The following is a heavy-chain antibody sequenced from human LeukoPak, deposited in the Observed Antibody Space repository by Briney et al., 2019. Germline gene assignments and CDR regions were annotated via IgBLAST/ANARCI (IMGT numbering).Heavy chain of an antibody. CDR1: GASVSSSSYY. Sequence: PSETLSLTCTVSGASVSSSSYYWGWIRQPPGKGLEWIGSIYYSGSTYYNPSLKSRVTISVDTSKNQFSLKLSSVTAADTAVYYCAIGYYDSSGYYYVGYFDYWGQGTLVTVSS. CDR3: AIGYYDSSGYYYVGYFDY. J-gene: IGHJ4*02. V-gene: IGHV4-39*01. CDR2: IYYSGST. D-gene: IGHD3-22*01.